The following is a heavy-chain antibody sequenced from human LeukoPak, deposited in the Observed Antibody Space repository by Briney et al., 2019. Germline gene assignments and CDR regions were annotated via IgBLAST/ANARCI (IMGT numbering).Heavy chain of an antibody. D-gene: IGHD5-18*01. J-gene: IGHJ4*02. CDR1: GFTFDDYA. CDR3: AKDMSYGERGFNYFDY. CDR2: ISWNSGSI. V-gene: IGHV3-9*01. Sequence: GRSLRLSCAASGFTFDDYAMHWVRQAPGRGLEWVSGISWNSGSIGYADSVKDRFTISRDNAKNSLYLQMNSLRAEDTALYYCAKDMSYGERGFNYFDYWGQGTLVTVSS.